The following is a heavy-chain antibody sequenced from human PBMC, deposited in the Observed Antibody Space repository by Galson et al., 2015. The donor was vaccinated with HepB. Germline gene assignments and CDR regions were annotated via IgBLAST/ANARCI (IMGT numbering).Heavy chain of an antibody. CDR2: IIPILGIA. D-gene: IGHD1-14*01. CDR3: AIERTWTTGDAFDI. V-gene: IGHV1-69*02. J-gene: IGHJ3*02. CDR1: GGTFSSYT. Sequence: SVKVSCKASGGTFSSYTISWVRQAPGQGLEWMGRIIPILGIANYAQKFQGRVTITADKSTSTAYMEPSSLRSEDTAVYYCAIERTWTTGDAFDIWGQGTMVTVSS.